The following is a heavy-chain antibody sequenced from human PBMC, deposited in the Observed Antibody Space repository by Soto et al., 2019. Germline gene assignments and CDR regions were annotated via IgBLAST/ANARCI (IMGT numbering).Heavy chain of an antibody. CDR3: ARVRIVVVINGDNDAFDI. V-gene: IGHV1-18*01. CDR2: ISPNSGAT. CDR1: GYTFTSYG. Sequence: ASVKVSCKASGYTFTSYGIIWVRQAPGQGLEWMGYISPNSGATTYAQNLQGRLTLTTDTSTSTAYMELRSLRSDDTAVYYCARVRIVVVINGDNDAFDIWGQGTMVTVSS. J-gene: IGHJ3*02. D-gene: IGHD3-22*01.